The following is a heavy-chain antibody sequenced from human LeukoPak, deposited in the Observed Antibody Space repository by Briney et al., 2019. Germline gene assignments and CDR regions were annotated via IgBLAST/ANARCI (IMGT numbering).Heavy chain of an antibody. J-gene: IGHJ4*02. V-gene: IGHV1-2*02. Sequence: ASVKVSCKASGYTFTGYYIFWMRQAPGQGLEWMGWSNPLSGGTNSAQKFQGRITMTRDRSIGTAYMELSSLRSDDTAVYYCARTKYIGKATIFDYWGQGTLVTVSS. CDR3: ARTKYIGKATIFDY. CDR2: SNPLSGGT. CDR1: GYTFTGYY. D-gene: IGHD5-12*01.